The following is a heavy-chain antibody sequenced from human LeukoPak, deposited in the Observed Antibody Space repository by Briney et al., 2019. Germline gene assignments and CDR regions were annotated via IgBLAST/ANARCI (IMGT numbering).Heavy chain of an antibody. D-gene: IGHD4-17*01. CDR3: ARIYGSYYYMDV. V-gene: IGHV1-2*02. Sequence: ASVKVSCKASGYTFTGYYMHWVRQAPGQGLEWMGWINPNSGGTNYAQKFQGRVTMTRDTSISTAYMELSRLRSDDTAVYYCARIYGSYYYMDVWGKGTTVTISS. CDR2: INPNSGGT. J-gene: IGHJ6*03. CDR1: GYTFTGYY.